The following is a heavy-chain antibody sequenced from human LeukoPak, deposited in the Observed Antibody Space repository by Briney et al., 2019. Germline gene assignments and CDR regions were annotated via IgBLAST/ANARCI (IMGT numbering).Heavy chain of an antibody. Sequence: GSLRLSCEASGFIFSNYWMHWVRHAPGKGLAWVSRINTDGSSTSYADSVKGRFTISRDNARNTLYLQMNSLRAEDTAVYYCAELGITMIGGVWGKGTTVTISS. CDR3: AELGITMIGGV. D-gene: IGHD3-10*02. CDR2: INTDGSST. J-gene: IGHJ6*04. CDR1: GFIFSNYW. V-gene: IGHV3-74*01.